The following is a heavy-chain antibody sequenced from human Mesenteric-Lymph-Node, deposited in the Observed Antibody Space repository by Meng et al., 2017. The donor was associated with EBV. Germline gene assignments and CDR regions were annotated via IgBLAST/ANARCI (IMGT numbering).Heavy chain of an antibody. CDR3: ATSSLTVDY. CDR1: GCSISSSSYY. J-gene: IGHJ4*02. CDR2: IYYSGST. Sequence: QLELQVTGPGLVKPSATLSLTGTVSGCSISSSSYYCGWIRQPPGKGLEWIGSIYYSGSTYYNPSLKSRVTRSVDTSKNQCSLKLSSVTAADTAVYYCATSSLTVDYWGQGTLVTVSS. V-gene: IGHV4-39*07.